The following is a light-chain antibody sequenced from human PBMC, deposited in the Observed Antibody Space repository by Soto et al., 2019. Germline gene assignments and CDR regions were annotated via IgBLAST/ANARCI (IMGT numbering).Light chain of an antibody. CDR2: DVT. CDR3: LSYSSSTSPYV. Sequence: QSGLTQTASVCGSPGQSVTISCTGTSSDVGGYNFVSWYQQHPGKAPKLMIYDVTNRPSGVSNRFSGSKSGNTASLTISGLQAEDEADYYCLSYSSSTSPYVLGTGTKVTVL. V-gene: IGLV2-14*01. CDR1: SSDVGGYNF. J-gene: IGLJ1*01.